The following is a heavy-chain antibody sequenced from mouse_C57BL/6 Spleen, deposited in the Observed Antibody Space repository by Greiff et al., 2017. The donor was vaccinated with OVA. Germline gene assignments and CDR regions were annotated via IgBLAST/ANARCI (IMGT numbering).Heavy chain of an antibody. CDR3: AKKEDVGYYEAMDY. CDR2: IWRGGST. J-gene: IGHJ4*01. CDR1: GFSLTSYG. V-gene: IGHV2-5*01. D-gene: IGHD2-3*01. Sequence: VQLQQSGPGLVQPSQSLSITCTVSGFSLTSYGVHWVRQSPGKGLEWLGVIWRGGSTDYNAAFMSRLSITKDNSKSQVFFKMNSLQADDTAIDYGAKKEDVGYYEAMDYWGQGTSVTVSA.